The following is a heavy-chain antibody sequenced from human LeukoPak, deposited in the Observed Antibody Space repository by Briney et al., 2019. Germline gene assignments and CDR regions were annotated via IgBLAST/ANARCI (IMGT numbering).Heavy chain of an antibody. CDR3: AKGYCSSTSCYNPPRFDY. CDR2: INPNSGDT. CDR1: GYTFTGYY. Sequence: ASVKVSCKASGYTFTGYYMHWVRQAPGQGLEWMGWINPNSGDTNYAQKFQGRVTMTRDTSISTAYMELSRLRSDDTAVYYCAKGYCSSTSCYNPPRFDYWGQGTLVTVSS. J-gene: IGHJ4*02. V-gene: IGHV1-2*02. D-gene: IGHD2-2*02.